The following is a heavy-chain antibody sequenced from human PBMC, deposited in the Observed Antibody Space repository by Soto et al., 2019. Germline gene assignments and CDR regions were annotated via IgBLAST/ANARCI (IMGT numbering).Heavy chain of an antibody. D-gene: IGHD3-22*01. CDR3: ARDLRISAYYYDSSSPKGGYFDY. Sequence: QVPLVQSGAEVKKPGASVKVSCKVSGYTFTSYGISWVRQAPGQGLEWMGWISGYNGNTNYAQKVQGRVTMTTDTSTSTAYMELRSLRSDDTAVYYCARDLRISAYYYDSSSPKGGYFDYWGQGSLVTVSS. CDR1: GYTFTSYG. V-gene: IGHV1-18*01. J-gene: IGHJ4*02. CDR2: ISGYNGNT.